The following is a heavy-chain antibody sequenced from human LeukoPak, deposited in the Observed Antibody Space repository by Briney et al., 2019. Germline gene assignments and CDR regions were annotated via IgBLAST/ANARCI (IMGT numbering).Heavy chain of an antibody. D-gene: IGHD5-12*01. CDR2: INSGSSTI. V-gene: IGHV3-48*01. CDR3: ARTNGYSGYVSYDY. Sequence: VGSLRLSCAASGLTLSTYIMTWGRQAPGKGREWVSYINSGSSTIYYADSVKGRFTISRDNAKNSLYLQMTSLRAEDTAVYYCARTNGYSGYVSYDYWGQGTLVTVSS. CDR1: GLTLSTYI. J-gene: IGHJ4*02.